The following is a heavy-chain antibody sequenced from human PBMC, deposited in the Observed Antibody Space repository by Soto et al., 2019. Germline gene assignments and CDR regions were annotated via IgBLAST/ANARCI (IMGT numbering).Heavy chain of an antibody. CDR3: ARGSFSSSSSWFDP. V-gene: IGHV4-31*03. D-gene: IGHD6-6*01. CDR1: GGSISSDANF. Sequence: PSETLSLTCTVSGGSISSDANFWSWIRQLPGRGLEWIGYISYAGRTYYTPSLNSRLAISLDTSKNLFSLRLSAVTAADTAVYFCARGSFSSSSSWFDPWGQGTQVTV. J-gene: IGHJ5*02. CDR2: ISYAGRT.